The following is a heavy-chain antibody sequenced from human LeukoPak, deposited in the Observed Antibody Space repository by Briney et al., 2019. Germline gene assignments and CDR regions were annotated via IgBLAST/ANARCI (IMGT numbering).Heavy chain of an antibody. J-gene: IGHJ5*02. CDR2: MYSSGS. Sequence: SETLSLTCTVSGGSISSYYLSWIRQTAGKGLEWIGRMYSSGSNYNPSLKSRVTMSIDTSTNQLSLKLSSVTAADTAVYYCARDSGTTGEVKFDPWGQGTLVTVSS. V-gene: IGHV4-4*07. CDR1: GGSISSYY. CDR3: ARDSGTTGEVKFDP. D-gene: IGHD3-10*01.